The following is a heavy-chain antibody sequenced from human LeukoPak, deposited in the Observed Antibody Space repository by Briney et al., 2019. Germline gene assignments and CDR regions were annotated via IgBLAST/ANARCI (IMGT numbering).Heavy chain of an antibody. CDR3: AKVLSGSQDY. V-gene: IGHV3-23*01. CDR2: ISGSGGST. J-gene: IGHJ4*02. Sequence: GGSLRLSCAASGFTFSNYAMNWVRQAPGRGLEWVSAISGSGGSTYYADSVKGRFTISRDNSKNTLYLQMDSLRAEDTAVYYCAKVLSGSQDYWGQGTLVTVSS. CDR1: GFTFSNYA. D-gene: IGHD1-26*01.